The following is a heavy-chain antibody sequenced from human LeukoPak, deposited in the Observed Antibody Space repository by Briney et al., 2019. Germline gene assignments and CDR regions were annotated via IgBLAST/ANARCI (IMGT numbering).Heavy chain of an antibody. J-gene: IGHJ4*02. V-gene: IGHV3-30*18. CDR3: ANLLRWEPY. CDR2: ISYDGSNK. D-gene: IGHD4-23*01. CDR1: AFTFSDYW. Sequence: GGSLRLSCAASAFTFSDYWMTWVRQTPGKGLEWVAVISYDGSNKYYADSVKGRFTISRDNSKNTLYLQMNSLRAEDTAVYYCANLLRWEPYWGQGTLVTVSS.